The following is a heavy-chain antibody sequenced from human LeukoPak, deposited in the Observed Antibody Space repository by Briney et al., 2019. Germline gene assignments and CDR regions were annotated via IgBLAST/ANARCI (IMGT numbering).Heavy chain of an antibody. D-gene: IGHD3-10*01. V-gene: IGHV1-58*02. CDR1: GFTFTSST. CDR2: IVVGSGNT. J-gene: IGHJ4*02. CDR3: AGTPWFGELALDY. Sequence: GTSVKVTCKASGFTFTSSTIQWVRQARGQRLAWIGWIVVGSGNTNNAQKFQERVIITRDMSTPTVYMELSSLRSEDTAVYYCAGTPWFGELALDYWGQGTLVTVSS.